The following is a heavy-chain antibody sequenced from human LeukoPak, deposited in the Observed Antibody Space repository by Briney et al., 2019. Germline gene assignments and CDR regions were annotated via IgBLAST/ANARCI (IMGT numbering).Heavy chain of an antibody. V-gene: IGHV3-20*01. Sequence: GGSLRLSCVASGFTFGDYDMSWARQAPGKGPEWVSGINWNGGSTGYADSVKGRFTISRDNAKNSLYLQMNSLRAEDTALYHCARRDGGSYSDYWGQGTLVTVSS. D-gene: IGHD3-10*01. CDR1: GFTFGDYD. J-gene: IGHJ4*02. CDR2: INWNGGST. CDR3: ARRDGGSYSDY.